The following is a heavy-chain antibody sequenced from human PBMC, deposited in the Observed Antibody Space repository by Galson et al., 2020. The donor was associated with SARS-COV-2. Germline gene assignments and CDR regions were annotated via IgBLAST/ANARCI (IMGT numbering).Heavy chain of an antibody. J-gene: IGHJ4*02. CDR1: GFSFSTYT. Sequence: GESLKISCAASGFSFSTYTMNWVRQAPGKGLEWVSTVSGSGGSTHYPDSVKGRFTISRDNSKNTVYLHMSSLRADDTAVYYCAKGSCTNGVCYFDYWGQGTLVTVSS. CDR2: VSGSGGST. CDR3: AKGSCTNGVCYFDY. V-gene: IGHV3-23*01. D-gene: IGHD2-8*01.